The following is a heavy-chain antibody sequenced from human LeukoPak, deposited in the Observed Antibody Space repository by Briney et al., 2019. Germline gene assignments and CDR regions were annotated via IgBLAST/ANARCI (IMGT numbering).Heavy chain of an antibody. J-gene: IGHJ4*02. D-gene: IGHD1-26*01. CDR2: ITGGGTTT. V-gene: IGHV3-23*01. CDR1: GFTFSSYA. CDR3: ASRLGGTYGPFDY. Sequence: GGSLRLSCAASGFTFSSYAISWVRRAPGKGLEWVSTITGGGTTTYYADSVKGRFTISRDNSKNTLYLQMNSLRAEDTAVYYCASRLGGTYGPFDYWGQGTLVTVSS.